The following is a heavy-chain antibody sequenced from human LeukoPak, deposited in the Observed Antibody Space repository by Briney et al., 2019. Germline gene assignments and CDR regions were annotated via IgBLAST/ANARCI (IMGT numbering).Heavy chain of an antibody. Sequence: ASVKVSCKASGYTFTGYYMHWVRQAPGQGLEWMGRINPNSGGTNYTQKFQGRVTMTRDTSISTAYMELSRLRSDDTAAYYCARSRDSGWFDPWGQGTLVTVSS. J-gene: IGHJ5*02. V-gene: IGHV1-2*06. CDR3: ARSRDSGWFDP. CDR1: GYTFTGYY. D-gene: IGHD2/OR15-2a*01. CDR2: INPNSGGT.